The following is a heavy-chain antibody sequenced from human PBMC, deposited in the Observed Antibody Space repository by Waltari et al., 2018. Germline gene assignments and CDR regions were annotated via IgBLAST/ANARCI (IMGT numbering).Heavy chain of an antibody. V-gene: IGHV3-21*01. CDR1: GFTFSSYS. Sequence: EVQLVESGGGLVKPGGSLRLSCAASGFTFSSYSMNWVRQAPGKGLEWVSSISSSSSYIYYADSGKGRFTISRDNAKNSLYLQMNSLRAEDTAVYYCARAGLATSVEKYSGSYYFDYWGQGTLVTVSS. CDR3: ARAGLATSVEKYSGSYYFDY. D-gene: IGHD1-26*01. J-gene: IGHJ4*02. CDR2: ISSSSSYI.